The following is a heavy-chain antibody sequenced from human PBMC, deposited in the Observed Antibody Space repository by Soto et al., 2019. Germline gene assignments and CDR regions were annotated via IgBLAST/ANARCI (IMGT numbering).Heavy chain of an antibody. V-gene: IGHV4-59*01. J-gene: IGHJ4*02. D-gene: IGHD3-22*01. CDR3: ARMATYYYDSSGYVTFHY. Sequence: PSETLSLTCTVSGGSISSYYWSWIRQPPGKGLEWIGYIYYSGSTNYNPSLKSRVTISVDTSKNQFSLKPSSVTAADTAVYYCARMATYYYDSSGYVTFHYWGQRTPVTLS. CDR1: GGSISSYY. CDR2: IYYSGST.